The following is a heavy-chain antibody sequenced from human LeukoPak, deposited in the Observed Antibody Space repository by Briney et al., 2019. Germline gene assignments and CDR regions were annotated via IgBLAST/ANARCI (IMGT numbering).Heavy chain of an antibody. CDR1: GYTFTGYY. Sequence: ASVKVSRKASGYTFTGYYMHWVRQAPGQGLEWMGWINPNSGGTNYAQKFQGRVTMTRDTSISTAYMELSRLRSDDTAVYYCARDGGYERGGFDYWGQGTLVTVSS. CDR2: INPNSGGT. D-gene: IGHD5-12*01. V-gene: IGHV1-2*02. CDR3: ARDGGYERGGFDY. J-gene: IGHJ4*02.